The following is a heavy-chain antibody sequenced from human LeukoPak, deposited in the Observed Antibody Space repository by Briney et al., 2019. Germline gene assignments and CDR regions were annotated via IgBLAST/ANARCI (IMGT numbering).Heavy chain of an antibody. Sequence: PGGSLRLSCAASGFTFSSYELNWVRQAPGKGLEWVSYISSSGSTIYYADSVKGRFTISRDNAKNSLYLQMNSLRAEDTAVYYCAREGDILWFSQYYGMDVWGQGTTVTVSS. D-gene: IGHD3-9*01. CDR1: GFTFSSYE. J-gene: IGHJ6*02. CDR2: ISSSGSTI. CDR3: AREGDILWFSQYYGMDV. V-gene: IGHV3-48*03.